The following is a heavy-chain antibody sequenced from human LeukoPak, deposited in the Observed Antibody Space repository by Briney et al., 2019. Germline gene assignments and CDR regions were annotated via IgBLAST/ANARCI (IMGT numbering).Heavy chain of an antibody. J-gene: IGHJ6*03. D-gene: IGHD3-22*01. CDR2: ISGSGGST. V-gene: IGHV3-23*01. CDR1: GFTLSSYS. Sequence: GGSLRLSCAASGFTLSSYSMNWVRQAPGKGLEWVSAISGSGGSTYYADSVKGRFTISRDNSKNTLYLQMNSLRAEDTAVYYCAKDALIVVVITSYYMDVWGKGTTVTVSS. CDR3: AKDALIVVVITSYYMDV.